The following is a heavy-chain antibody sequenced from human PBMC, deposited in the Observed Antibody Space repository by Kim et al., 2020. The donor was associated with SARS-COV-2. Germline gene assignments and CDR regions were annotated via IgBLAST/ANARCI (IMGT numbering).Heavy chain of an antibody. CDR3: ARVLTSGWSYFDY. Sequence: GGSLRLSCAASGFTFSSYSMHWVRQAPGKGLEWISSISRSGSYIYYADSMKGRFTISRDNARASLYLQMNSLRAEDTAVYYCARVLTSGWSYFDYWCQGT. V-gene: IGHV3-21*01. J-gene: IGHJ4*02. D-gene: IGHD6-19*01. CDR1: GFTFSSYS. CDR2: ISRSGSYI.